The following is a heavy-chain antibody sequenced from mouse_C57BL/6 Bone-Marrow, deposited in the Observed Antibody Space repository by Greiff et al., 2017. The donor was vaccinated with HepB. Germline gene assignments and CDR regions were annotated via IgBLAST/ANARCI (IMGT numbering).Heavy chain of an antibody. J-gene: IGHJ3*01. CDR2: IDPSDSYT. CDR3: ARDSLY. Sequence: QVHVKQPGAELVKPGASVKLSCKASGYTFTSYWMQWVKQRPGQGLEWIGEIDPSDSYTNYNQKFKGKATLTVDTSSSTAYMQLSSLTSEDSAVYYCARDSLYWGQGTLVTVSA. CDR1: GYTFTSYW. V-gene: IGHV1-50*01. D-gene: IGHD3-2*01.